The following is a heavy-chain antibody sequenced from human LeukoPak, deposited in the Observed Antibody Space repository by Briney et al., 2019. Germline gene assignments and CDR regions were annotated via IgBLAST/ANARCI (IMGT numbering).Heavy chain of an antibody. CDR1: GGSFSGYY. J-gene: IGHJ4*02. Sequence: PSETLSLTCAVYGGSFSGYYWSWIRQPPGKGLEWIGEIDHSGSTNYNPSLKSRVTISVDTSKNQFSLKLSSVTAADMAVYYCARSSGTTVLLGYWGQGTLVTVSS. V-gene: IGHV4-34*01. CDR2: IDHSGST. D-gene: IGHD1/OR15-1a*01. CDR3: ARSSGTTVLLGY.